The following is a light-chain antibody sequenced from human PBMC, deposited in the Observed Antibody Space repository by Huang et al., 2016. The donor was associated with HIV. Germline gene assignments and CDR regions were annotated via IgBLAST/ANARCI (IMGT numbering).Light chain of an antibody. CDR3: QQYNNWPRGT. CDR1: QSVSSN. CDR2: GAS. V-gene: IGKV3-15*01. J-gene: IGKJ1*01. Sequence: EIVMTQSPATLSVSPGERATLSCRSSQSVSSNLASYQQKPGQAPRPLIYGASTRATGIPARFSCSGSGTEFTLTISSLQSKDFAVYYCQQYNNWPRGTFGQGTKVEIK.